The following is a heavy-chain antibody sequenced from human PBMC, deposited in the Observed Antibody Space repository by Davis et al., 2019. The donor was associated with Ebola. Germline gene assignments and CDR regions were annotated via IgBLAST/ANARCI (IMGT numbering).Heavy chain of an antibody. D-gene: IGHD3-3*01. CDR1: GFTFSSYS. CDR2: ISSSISYI. CDR3: ARSPGRIFGVDFDY. V-gene: IGHV3-21*01. J-gene: IGHJ4*02. Sequence: GESLKISCAASGFTFSSYSMNWVRQAPGKGLEWVSSISSSISYIYYADSVKGRFTISRDNAKNSLYLQMNSLRAEDTAVYYCARSPGRIFGVDFDYWGQGTLVTVSS.